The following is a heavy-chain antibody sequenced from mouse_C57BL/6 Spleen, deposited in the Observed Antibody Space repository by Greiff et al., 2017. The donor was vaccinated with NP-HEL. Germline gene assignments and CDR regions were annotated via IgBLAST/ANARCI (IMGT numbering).Heavy chain of an antibody. CDR2: ISNGGGST. V-gene: IGHV5-12*01. CDR3: ARTDYYGSPWYFDV. D-gene: IGHD1-1*01. J-gene: IGHJ1*03. Sequence: EVQGVESGGGLVQPGGSLKLSCAASGFTFSDYYMYWVRQTPEKRLEWVAYISNGGGSTYYPDTVKGRFTISRDNAKNTLYLQMSRLKSEDTAMYYCARTDYYGSPWYFDVWGTGTTVTVSS. CDR1: GFTFSDYY.